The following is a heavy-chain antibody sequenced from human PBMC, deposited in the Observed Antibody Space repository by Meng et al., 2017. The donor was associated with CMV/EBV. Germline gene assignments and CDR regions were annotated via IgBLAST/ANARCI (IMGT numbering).Heavy chain of an antibody. CDR2: ISGSGGST. J-gene: IGHJ4*02. CDR3: AKDLSGMGSSRKIDY. D-gene: IGHD6-13*01. CDR1: GFTFSSYA. Sequence: ETLSLTCAASGFTFSSYAMSWVRQAPGKGLEWVSAISGSGGSTYYADSVKGRFTISRDNSKNTLYLQMNSLRAEDTAVYYCAKDLSGMGSSRKIDYWGQGTLVTVSS. V-gene: IGHV3-23*01.